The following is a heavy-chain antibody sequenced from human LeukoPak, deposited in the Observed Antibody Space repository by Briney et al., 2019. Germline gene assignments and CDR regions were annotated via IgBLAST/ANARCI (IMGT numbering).Heavy chain of an antibody. V-gene: IGHV3-7*01. J-gene: IGHJ4*02. D-gene: IGHD5-12*01. CDR1: GFTFSSYW. CDR2: IKQDGSEK. CDR3: ARDLGYDLDYFDY. Sequence: GSLRLSCAASGFTFSSYWMSWVRQAPGKGLEWVANIKQDGSEKYYVDSVKGRFTISRDNAKNSLYLQMNSLRAEDTAVYYCARDLGYDLDYFDYWGQGTLVTVSS.